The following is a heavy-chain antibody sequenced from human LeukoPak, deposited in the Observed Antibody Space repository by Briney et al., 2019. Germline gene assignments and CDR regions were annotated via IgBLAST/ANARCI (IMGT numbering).Heavy chain of an antibody. CDR3: ARATAAPSSYFFDH. CDR2: IYYSGST. CDR1: GGSISSGGYS. V-gene: IGHV4-30-4*07. D-gene: IGHD6-25*01. Sequence: SQTLSLTCAVSGGSISSGGYSWSWIRQPPGKGLEWIGYIYYSGSTYYNPSLQSRVTISVDTSTNQFSLKLNSVIAADTAVYYCARATAAPSSYFFDHWGQGTLVTVSS. J-gene: IGHJ4*02.